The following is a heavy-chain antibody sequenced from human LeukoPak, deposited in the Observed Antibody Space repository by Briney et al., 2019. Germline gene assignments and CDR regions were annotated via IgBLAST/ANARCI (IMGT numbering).Heavy chain of an antibody. D-gene: IGHD2/OR15-2a*01. CDR1: GGSFSGYF. Sequence: MTSETLSLTCAVYGGSFSGYFWTWIRQTPGKGLEWIGEVNHSGTTNYNPSLKSRVNISVDPSKNQFALSLTSLTAADSAVYYCASAVGRLTLIGGTPPVIYPSPFAYWAQGSLVSVSS. CDR2: VNHSGTT. V-gene: IGHV4-34*01. CDR3: ASAVGRLTLIGGTPPVIYPSPFAY. J-gene: IGHJ4*02.